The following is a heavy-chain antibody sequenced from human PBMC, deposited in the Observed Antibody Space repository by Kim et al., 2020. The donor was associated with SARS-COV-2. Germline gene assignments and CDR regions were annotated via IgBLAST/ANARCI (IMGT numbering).Heavy chain of an antibody. J-gene: IGHJ6*02. V-gene: IGHV1-69*13. Sequence: SVKVSCKASGGTFSSHAISWVRQAPGQGLEWMGGIIPIFGTANYAQKFQGRVTITADESTSTAYMELSSLRSEDTAVYYCARDPYYYGSGHGMDVWGQETTVNVSS. CDR2: IIPIFGTA. D-gene: IGHD3-10*01. CDR1: GGTFSSHA. CDR3: ARDPYYYGSGHGMDV.